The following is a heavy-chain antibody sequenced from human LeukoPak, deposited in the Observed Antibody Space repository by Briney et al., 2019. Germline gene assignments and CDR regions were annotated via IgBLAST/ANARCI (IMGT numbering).Heavy chain of an antibody. CDR2: ISSNGGST. CDR1: GFAFSGYA. Sequence: GGSLRLSCAASGFAFSGYAMHWVRQAPGEGLEYVSAISSNGGSTYYANSVKGRFTISRDNSKNTLYLQMGSLRAEDMAVYYCARAQGGNDGFDYWGQGTLVTVSS. V-gene: IGHV3-64*01. CDR3: ARAQGGNDGFDY. J-gene: IGHJ4*02. D-gene: IGHD3-16*01.